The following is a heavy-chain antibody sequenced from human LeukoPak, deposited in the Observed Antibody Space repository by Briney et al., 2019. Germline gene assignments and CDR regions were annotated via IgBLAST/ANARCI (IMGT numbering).Heavy chain of an antibody. J-gene: IGHJ4*02. CDR1: GGSISSYY. D-gene: IGHD3-10*01. Sequence: SSETLSLTCTVSGGSISSYYWSWIRQPPGKGLEWIGYIYYSGSTNYNPSLKSRVTISVDTSKNQFSLKLSSATAADTAVYYCARSRRGIILNSNYFDYWGQGTLVTVSS. V-gene: IGHV4-59*01. CDR2: IYYSGST. CDR3: ARSRRGIILNSNYFDY.